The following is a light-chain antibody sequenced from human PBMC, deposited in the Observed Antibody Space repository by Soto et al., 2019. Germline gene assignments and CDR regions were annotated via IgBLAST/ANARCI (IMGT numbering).Light chain of an antibody. V-gene: IGLV2-11*01. Sequence: QSALTQPRSVSGSPGQSITISCTGSTSDVGAYSFASWYQQHPGAAPKLLIHDVNKRPPGVPDRFSASKSGNTASLTISGPQAEDGADYFGCSYAGPYRYVFGRGTKLTAL. J-gene: IGLJ1*01. CDR2: DVN. CDR1: TSDVGAYSF. CDR3: CSYAGPYRYV.